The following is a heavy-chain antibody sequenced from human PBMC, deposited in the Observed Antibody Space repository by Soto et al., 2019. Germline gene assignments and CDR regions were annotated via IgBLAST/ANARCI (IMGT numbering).Heavy chain of an antibody. J-gene: IGHJ4*02. CDR3: ARGSYYSGWV. D-gene: IGHD6-19*01. Sequence: TLSLTCAISGDSVSSTSAAWSWIRQSPSRGLEWLGRTYYRSKWYSDYAVSVKSRITINPDTSKNQFSLQLNSVTPEDTAVYYCARGSYYSGWVWGQGTLVTVSS. CDR2: TYYRSKWYS. V-gene: IGHV6-1*01. CDR1: GDSVSSTSAA.